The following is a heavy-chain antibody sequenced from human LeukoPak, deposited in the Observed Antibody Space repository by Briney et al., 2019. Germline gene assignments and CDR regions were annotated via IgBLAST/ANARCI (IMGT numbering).Heavy chain of an antibody. CDR1: GFTFSSYG. J-gene: IGHJ4*02. D-gene: IGHD6-6*01. CDR3: AKARKGSSGPSLDYYFDY. V-gene: IGHV3-30*02. CDR2: IRYDGSNK. Sequence: PGGSLRLSCAASGFTFSSYGMHWVRQAPGKGLEWVAFIRYDGSNKYYADSVKGRFTISRDNSKNTLYLQMNSLRAEDTAVYYCAKARKGSSGPSLDYYFDYWGQGTLVTVSS.